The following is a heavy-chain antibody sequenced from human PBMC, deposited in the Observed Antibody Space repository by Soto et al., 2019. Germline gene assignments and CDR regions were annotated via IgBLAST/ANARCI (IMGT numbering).Heavy chain of an antibody. CDR3: AKDIGGFYGSGSYFDY. J-gene: IGHJ4*02. D-gene: IGHD3-10*01. CDR1: GFTFDDYA. Sequence: PVGSLRLSCAASGFTFDDYAMHWVRQAPGKGLEWVSGISWNSGSIGYADSVKGRFTISRDNAKNSLYLQMNSLRAEDTALYYCAKDIGGFYGSGSYFDYWGQGTLVTVSS. CDR2: ISWNSGSI. V-gene: IGHV3-9*01.